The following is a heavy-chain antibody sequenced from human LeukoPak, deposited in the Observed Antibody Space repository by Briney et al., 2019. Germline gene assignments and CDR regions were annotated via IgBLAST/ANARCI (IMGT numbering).Heavy chain of an antibody. J-gene: IGHJ6*03. D-gene: IGHD1-14*01. CDR1: GFTFSSYW. CDR2: INSDGSST. V-gene: IGHV3-74*01. CDR3: AKAEPNYYYYMDV. Sequence: GGSLRLSCAASGFTFSSYWMHWVRQAPGKGLVWVSRINSDGSSTSYADSVKGRFTISRDNAKNTLYLQMNSLRAEDTAVYYCAKAEPNYYYYMDVWGKGTTVTISS.